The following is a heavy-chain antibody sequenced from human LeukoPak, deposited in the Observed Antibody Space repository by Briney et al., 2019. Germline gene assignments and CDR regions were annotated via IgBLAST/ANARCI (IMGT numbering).Heavy chain of an antibody. D-gene: IGHD3-22*01. CDR3: ARRRGYYDSSGYYFRLDFDY. V-gene: IGHV4-34*01. CDR2: INHSGST. Sequence: SETLSLTCTVSDDSVSSFYWSWIRQPPGKRLEWIGEINHSGSTNYNPSLKSRVTISVDTSKNQFSLKLSSVTAADTAVYYCARRRGYYDSSGYYFRLDFDYWGQGTLVTVSS. CDR1: DDSVSSFY. J-gene: IGHJ4*02.